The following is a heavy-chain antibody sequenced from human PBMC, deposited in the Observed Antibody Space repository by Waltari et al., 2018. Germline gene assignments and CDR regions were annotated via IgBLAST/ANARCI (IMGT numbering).Heavy chain of an antibody. CDR2: FDADDGAS. Sequence: VQLVPSGTEVENPGASLKVSCKVSGHPLRYLSIHWVRQAPGKGLEWMGGFDADDGASFDAQKFQGRLTRTEDTSTDTAYMELRSLTSEDTAVYYCAAGGGGSRLPRWGQGTLIIVS. CDR1: GHPLRYLS. D-gene: IGHD2-15*01. CDR3: AAGGGGSRLPR. V-gene: IGHV1-24*01. J-gene: IGHJ4*02.